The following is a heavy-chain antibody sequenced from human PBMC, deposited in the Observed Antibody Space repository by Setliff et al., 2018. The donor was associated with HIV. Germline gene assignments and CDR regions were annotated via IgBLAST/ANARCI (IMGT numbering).Heavy chain of an antibody. Sequence: PSETLSLTCTVSGDSIGYYYWSWIRQPAGRGLEWMGRIHTSGSTNYNPSLTSRVTLSVDTSKNQFFLKRTSLSAADTAVYYCARDRIEVVVDGPHDVFDFWGRGTTVTVSS. D-gene: IGHD2-15*01. V-gene: IGHV4-4*07. CDR3: ARDRIEVVVDGPHDVFDF. J-gene: IGHJ3*01. CDR2: IHTSGST. CDR1: GDSIGYYY.